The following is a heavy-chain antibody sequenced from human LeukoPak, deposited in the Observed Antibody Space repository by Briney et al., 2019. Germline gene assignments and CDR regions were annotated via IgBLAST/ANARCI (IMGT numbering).Heavy chain of an antibody. CDR3: AKGRYFDWSFDY. V-gene: IGHV3-23*01. J-gene: IGHJ4*02. Sequence: GGSLRLSCAASGFTFSSYAMSWVRQAPGKGQEWVSAISGSGGSTYYADSVKGRFTISRDNSKNTLYLQMNSLRAEDTAVYYCAKGRYFDWSFDYWGQGTLVTVSS. D-gene: IGHD3-9*01. CDR2: ISGSGGST. CDR1: GFTFSSYA.